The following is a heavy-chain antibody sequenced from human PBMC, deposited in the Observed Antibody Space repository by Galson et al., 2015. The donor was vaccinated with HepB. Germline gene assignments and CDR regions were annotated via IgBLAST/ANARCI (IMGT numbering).Heavy chain of an antibody. V-gene: IGHV1-46*03. Sequence: SVKVSCKASGYTFTSYYMHWVRQAPGQGLEWMGMINPSGDSTSYAQKLQGRVTMTRDASTSTVYMELSSLRSEDTAVYYCTSSDYYDSSGSDYWGQGTLVTVSS. CDR3: TSSDYYDSSGSDY. CDR1: GYTFTSYY. D-gene: IGHD3-22*01. CDR2: INPSGDST. J-gene: IGHJ4*02.